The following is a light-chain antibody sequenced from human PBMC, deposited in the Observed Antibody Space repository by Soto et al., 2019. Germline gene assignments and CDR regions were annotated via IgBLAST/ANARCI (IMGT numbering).Light chain of an antibody. CDR3: QQYGSSGT. J-gene: IGKJ1*01. CDR2: GAS. CDR1: QTVSSNY. V-gene: IGKV3-20*01. Sequence: SPYTVSLSPRERATLPCRASQTVSSNYLAWCQQRPGQAPRLLIYGASTRAAGIPDRFSGSGSGTDFTLTITRLEPEDFAVYYCQQYGSSGTFGQGTKVDIK.